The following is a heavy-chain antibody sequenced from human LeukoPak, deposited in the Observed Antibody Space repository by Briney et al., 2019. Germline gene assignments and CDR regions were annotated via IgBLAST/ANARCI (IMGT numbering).Heavy chain of an antibody. CDR1: GFTFSSYG. J-gene: IGHJ4*02. CDR2: ISGSGGST. D-gene: IGHD3-22*01. Sequence: GSLRLSCAASGFTFSSYGMSWVRQAPGKGLEWVSAISGSGGSTYYADSVKGRFTISRDNSKNTLYLQMNSLRAEDTAVYYCAKDTDYDSSGYYNYWGQGTLVTVSS. V-gene: IGHV3-23*01. CDR3: AKDTDYDSSGYYNY.